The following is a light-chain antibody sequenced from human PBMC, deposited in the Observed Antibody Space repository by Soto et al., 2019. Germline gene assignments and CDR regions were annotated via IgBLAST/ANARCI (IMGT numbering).Light chain of an antibody. CDR1: SSDVGGYNY. J-gene: IGLJ1*01. CDR3: SSYTSSSTYV. V-gene: IGLV2-14*01. Sequence: QSVLTQPASVSGSPGQSITISCTGTSSDVGGYNYVSWYQQHPGKAPKVMIYEVSNRPSGVSNRFSGSKSGNTASLTISGLQAEDAADYYCSSYTSSSTYVFGTSTKVTV. CDR2: EVS.